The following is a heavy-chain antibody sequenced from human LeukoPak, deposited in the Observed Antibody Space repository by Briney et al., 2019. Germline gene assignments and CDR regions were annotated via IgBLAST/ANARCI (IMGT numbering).Heavy chain of an antibody. Sequence: GASLRLSCAASGFTFSSYWMHWVRQAPGKGLVWVSRILSDGSSSTYADSVKGRFTISRDNAKNTLYLQMNSLRGEDTAVYYCARDLGYCSGGSCYDLFDYWGQGTLVTVSS. CDR2: ILSDGSSS. CDR1: GFTFSSYW. V-gene: IGHV3-74*01. D-gene: IGHD2-15*01. J-gene: IGHJ4*02. CDR3: ARDLGYCSGGSCYDLFDY.